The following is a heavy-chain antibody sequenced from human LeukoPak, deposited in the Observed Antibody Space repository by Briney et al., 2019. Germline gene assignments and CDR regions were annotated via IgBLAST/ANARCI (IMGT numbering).Heavy chain of an antibody. CDR2: ILYDGSNK. Sequence: GGSLRLSCAASGFTFSSYGMHWVRQAPGKGLEWVAVILYDGSNKYYADSVKGRFTISRDNSKNTLYLQMNSLRAEDTAVYYCAKDWNSRPTFFDYWGQGTLVTVSS. J-gene: IGHJ4*02. CDR3: AKDWNSRPTFFDY. D-gene: IGHD1/OR15-1a*01. CDR1: GFTFSSYG. V-gene: IGHV3-30*18.